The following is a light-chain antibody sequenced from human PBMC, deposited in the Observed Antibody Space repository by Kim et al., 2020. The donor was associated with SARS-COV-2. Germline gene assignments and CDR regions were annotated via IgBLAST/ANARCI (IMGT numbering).Light chain of an antibody. CDR3: QQYETSPWT. V-gene: IGKV3-20*01. CDR2: GSI. Sequence: EIVLTQSPGTVSLSPGERVTLSCRASQTISMNFLAWYQQKPGPAPRLLIYGSITRSTGIPDRFRGSGSGTDFTLTISRLEPEDFAIYYCQQYETSPWTFGQGTKVDIK. J-gene: IGKJ1*01. CDR1: QTISMNF.